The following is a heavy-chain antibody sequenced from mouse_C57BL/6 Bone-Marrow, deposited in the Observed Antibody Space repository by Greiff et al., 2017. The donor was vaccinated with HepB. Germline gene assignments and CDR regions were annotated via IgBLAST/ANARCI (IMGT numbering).Heavy chain of an antibody. CDR3: ARHYYSNPYYAMDY. CDR1: GFTFSDYY. CDR2: ISNGGGST. J-gene: IGHJ4*01. V-gene: IGHV5-12*01. Sequence: DVHLVDSGGGLVQPGGSLKLSCAASGFTFSDYYMYWVRQTPEKRLEWVAYISNGGGSTYYPDTVKGRFTISRDNAKNTLYLQMSRLKSEDTAMYYCARHYYSNPYYAMDYWGQGTSVTVSS. D-gene: IGHD2-5*01.